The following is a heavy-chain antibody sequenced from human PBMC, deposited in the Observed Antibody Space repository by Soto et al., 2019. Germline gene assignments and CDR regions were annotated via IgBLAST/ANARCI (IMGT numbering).Heavy chain of an antibody. CDR1: GFTFSSYG. CDR3: AKASWRDGYKRALFDY. D-gene: IGHD5-12*01. V-gene: IGHV3-30*18. J-gene: IGHJ4*02. Sequence: QVQLVESGGGVVQPGRSLRLSCAASGFTFSSYGMHWVRQAPGKGLEWVAVISYDGSNKYYADSVKGRFTISRDNSKNTLYLQMNSLRAEDTAVYYCAKASWRDGYKRALFDYWGQGTLVTVSS. CDR2: ISYDGSNK.